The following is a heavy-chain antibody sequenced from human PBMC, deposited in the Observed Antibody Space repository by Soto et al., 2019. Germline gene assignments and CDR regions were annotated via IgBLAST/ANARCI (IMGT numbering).Heavy chain of an antibody. J-gene: IGHJ4*02. V-gene: IGHV4-39*01. D-gene: IGHD6-13*01. CDR2: IYYSGST. CDR1: GGSISSSSYY. CDR3: ARWRREARLIAAAGSGAY. Sequence: SETLSLTCTVSGGSISSSSYYWGWIRQPPGKGLEWIGSIYYSGSTYYNPSLKSRVTISVDTSKNQFSLKLSSVTAADTAVYYCARWRREARLIAAAGSGAYWGQGTLVTVSS.